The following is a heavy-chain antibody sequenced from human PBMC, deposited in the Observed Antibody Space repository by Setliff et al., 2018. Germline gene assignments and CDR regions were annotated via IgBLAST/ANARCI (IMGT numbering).Heavy chain of an antibody. V-gene: IGHV3-53*01. CDR1: GFTFRDYS. D-gene: IGHD1-26*01. Sequence: GGSLRLSCATSGFTFRDYSLTWVRQAPGKGLEWVAGIDQISRAYYPDSMKGRFTISRDNSRNTISLQIDDLRAEDTATYYCAKDRVPDGIWEFDSWGQGLLVTVSS. CDR2: IDQISRA. J-gene: IGHJ4*02. CDR3: AKDRVPDGIWEFDS.